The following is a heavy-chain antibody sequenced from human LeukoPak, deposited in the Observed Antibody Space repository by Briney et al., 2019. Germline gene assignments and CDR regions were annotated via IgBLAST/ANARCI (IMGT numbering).Heavy chain of an antibody. D-gene: IGHD3-10*01. CDR1: GFTFSSYG. Sequence: GGTLRLSCAGSGFTFSSYGMSWVRQAPGKGREWVSVISGSGAITYYADSVKGRFTISRDNAKNSLSLQVNSLSAEDTAVYYCARVYMVRGVVYNWFDPWGQGTLVTVSS. CDR3: ARVYMVRGVVYNWFDP. CDR2: ISGSGAIT. J-gene: IGHJ5*02. V-gene: IGHV3-23*01.